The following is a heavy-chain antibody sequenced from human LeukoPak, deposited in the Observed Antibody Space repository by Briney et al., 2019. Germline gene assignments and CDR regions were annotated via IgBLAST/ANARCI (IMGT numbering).Heavy chain of an antibody. CDR1: GFTFSSYW. CDR2: IHSDGSST. Sequence: GGSLRLSCAGSGFTFSSYWMHWVRQAPGKGLVRVARIHSDGSSTNYADSVKGRFTISRDNAKNTLHLQMNSLRAEDTAVYYCARGGSSWLDYWGQGTLVTVSS. V-gene: IGHV3-74*01. D-gene: IGHD6-13*01. J-gene: IGHJ4*02. CDR3: ARGGSSWLDY.